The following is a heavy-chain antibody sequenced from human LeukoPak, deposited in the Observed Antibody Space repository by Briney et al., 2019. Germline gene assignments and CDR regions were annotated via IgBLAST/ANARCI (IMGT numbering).Heavy chain of an antibody. Sequence: GGSLRLSCAASGFTFSSYSTNWVRQAPGKGLEWVSSISSSSSYIYYADSVKGRFTISRDNAKNSLYLQMNSLRAEDTAVYYCARGTISAGFRFDYWGQGTLVTVSS. CDR2: ISSSSSYI. V-gene: IGHV3-21*01. CDR1: GFTFSSYS. J-gene: IGHJ4*02. D-gene: IGHD2-2*01. CDR3: ARGTISAGFRFDY.